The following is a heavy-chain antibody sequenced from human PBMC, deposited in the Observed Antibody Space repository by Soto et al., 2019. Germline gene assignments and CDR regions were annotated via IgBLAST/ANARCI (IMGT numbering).Heavy chain of an antibody. CDR2: MNSKSGNT. D-gene: IGHD3-9*01. CDR1: GYTFTTYD. J-gene: IGHJ4*02. CDR3: ARDRHDILTGYYNGTDY. Sequence: ASVKVSCKASGYTFTTYDINWVRQATGQGLEWMGWMNSKSGNTDYAQKFQGRLTITTDESTSTAYMELSSLTSEDTAVYYCARDRHDILTGYYNGTDYWGQGTLVTVSS. V-gene: IGHV1-8*01.